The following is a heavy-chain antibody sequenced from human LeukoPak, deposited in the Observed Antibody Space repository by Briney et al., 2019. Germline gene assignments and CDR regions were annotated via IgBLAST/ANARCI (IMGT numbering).Heavy chain of an antibody. CDR3: AKEKSQGLGAYDM. CDR1: GFTFSSYV. Sequence: PGGSLRLSCAASGFTFSSYVMHWVRQAPGKGLEWVAVIWHDGSKKDYADSVKGRFTISRDNSKNTLYLQMNSLRAEDTAVYYSAKEKSQGLGAYDMWGQGTMVTVSS. J-gene: IGHJ3*02. V-gene: IGHV3-33*06. D-gene: IGHD3/OR15-3a*01. CDR2: IWHDGSKK.